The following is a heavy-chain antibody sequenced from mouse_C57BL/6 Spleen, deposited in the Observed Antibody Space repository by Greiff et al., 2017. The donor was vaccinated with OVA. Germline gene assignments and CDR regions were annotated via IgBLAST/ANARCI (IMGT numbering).Heavy chain of an antibody. J-gene: IGHJ3*01. D-gene: IGHD1-1*01. CDR3: ARPHYYGSSSWFAY. Sequence: EVKVEESGGGLVKPGGSLKLSCAASGFTFSDYGMHWVRQAPEKGLEWVAYISRGSSTIYYADTVKGRFTISRDNAKNTLFLQMTSLRSEDTAMYYCARPHYYGSSSWFAYWGQGTLVTVSA. CDR2: ISRGSSTI. V-gene: IGHV5-17*01. CDR1: GFTFSDYG.